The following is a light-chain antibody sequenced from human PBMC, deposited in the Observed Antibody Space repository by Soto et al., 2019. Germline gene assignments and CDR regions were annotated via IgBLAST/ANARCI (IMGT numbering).Light chain of an antibody. CDR1: QSVTSSY. Sequence: EIVLTQSPGTLSLSAGERATLSCRASQSVTSSYLAWYQQKPGQAPIVLIYGASSRAAGIPDRFSGSGSGTDFTLTISRLEPEDFAVYYCQQFGSSPPTFGPGTKVDMK. CDR3: QQFGSSPPT. V-gene: IGKV3-20*01. CDR2: GAS. J-gene: IGKJ3*01.